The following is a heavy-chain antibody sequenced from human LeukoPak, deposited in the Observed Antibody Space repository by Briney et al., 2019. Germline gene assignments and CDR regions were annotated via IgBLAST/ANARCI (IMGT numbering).Heavy chain of an antibody. Sequence: SETLSLTCTVSGGSISSSSYYWGWIRQPPGKGLEWIGSIYYSGSTYYNPSLKSRVTISVDTSKNQLSLKLSSVTAADTAVYYCARHIPYYYDSSGYRYYFDYWGQGTLVTVSS. CDR2: IYYSGST. CDR3: ARHIPYYYDSSGYRYYFDY. CDR1: GGSISSSSYY. J-gene: IGHJ4*02. V-gene: IGHV4-39*01. D-gene: IGHD3-22*01.